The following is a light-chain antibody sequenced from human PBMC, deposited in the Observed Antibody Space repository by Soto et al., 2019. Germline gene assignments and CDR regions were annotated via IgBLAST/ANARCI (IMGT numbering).Light chain of an antibody. J-gene: IGLJ1*01. CDR3: SSYTSSSTYV. Sequence: QSVLTQPASVAGSPGQSITISCTGTRSDVGGYNYVSWHQQHPGKDPKLMIYDVSNRPSGVSNRFSGSKSGNTASLTISGLQAEDEADYYCSSYTSSSTYVFGTGTKVTV. CDR2: DVS. V-gene: IGLV2-14*01. CDR1: RSDVGGYNY.